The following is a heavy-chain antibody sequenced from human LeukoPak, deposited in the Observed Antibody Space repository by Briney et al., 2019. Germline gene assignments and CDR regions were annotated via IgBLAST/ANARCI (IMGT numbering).Heavy chain of an antibody. CDR2: INPNSGGT. CDR1: GYTFTGYY. V-gene: IGHV1-2*02. J-gene: IGHJ4*02. CDR3: ARAATMVRGVITEGPFPNY. D-gene: IGHD3-10*01. Sequence: ASVKVSCKASGYTFTGYYMHWVRQAPGQGLEWMGWINPNSGGTNYAQKFQGRVTMTRDTSISTAYMELSRLRSDDTAVYYCARAATMVRGVITEGPFPNYWGQGTLVTVSS.